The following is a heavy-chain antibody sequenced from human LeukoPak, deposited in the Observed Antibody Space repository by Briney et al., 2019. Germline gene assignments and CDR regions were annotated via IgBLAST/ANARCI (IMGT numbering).Heavy chain of an antibody. J-gene: IGHJ4*02. Sequence: GGSLRLSCAASGLTFSNYGMTWARQAPGKGLEWVSSISGSGENTYYADSVKGRFTIFRDNSKNTLYLQMNSLRVEDTAVYYCAKDLRPPGNYGYFDYWGQGTLVTVSS. V-gene: IGHV3-23*01. CDR3: AKDLRPPGNYGYFDY. D-gene: IGHD1-7*01. CDR2: ISGSGENT. CDR1: GLTFSNYG.